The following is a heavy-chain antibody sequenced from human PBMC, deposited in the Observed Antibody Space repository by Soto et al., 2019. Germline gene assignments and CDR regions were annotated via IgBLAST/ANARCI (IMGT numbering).Heavy chain of an antibody. J-gene: IGHJ4*02. CDR2: IYYSGST. CDR1: GGSISSYY. D-gene: IGHD7-27*01. V-gene: IGHV4-59*08. CDR3: ARRGDWGSDEFDY. Sequence: SETLSLTCTVSGGSISSYYWSWIRQPPGKGLEWIGYIYYSGSTNYNPSLKSRVTISVDTSKNQFSLKLSSVTATDTALYYCARRGDWGSDEFDYWGQGTLVTVSS.